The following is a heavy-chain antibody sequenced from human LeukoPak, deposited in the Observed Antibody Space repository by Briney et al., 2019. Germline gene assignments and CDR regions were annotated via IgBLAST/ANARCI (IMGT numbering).Heavy chain of an antibody. J-gene: IGHJ4*02. D-gene: IGHD5-12*01. CDR3: ARGGYYPDY. CDR2: IKQDGSEA. CDR1: GFTFSNTW. V-gene: IGHV3-7*01. Sequence: GGSLRLSCVSSGFTFSNTWMHWVRQAPGKGLEWVANIKQDGSEAYYVDSVKGRFTISRDNAKSSLYLQMNSLRAEDTAVYYCARGGYYPDYWTQGTLVTVSS.